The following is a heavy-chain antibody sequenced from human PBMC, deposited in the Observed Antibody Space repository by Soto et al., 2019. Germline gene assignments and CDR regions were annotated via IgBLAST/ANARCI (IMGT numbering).Heavy chain of an antibody. CDR3: SRNGTYSSSLSQYSGMDV. V-gene: IGHV1-69*01. Sequence: QVQLVQSGAEVKEPGSSVKVSCKASGGTFANFIMNWVRQTPGQGLEWMGGIVPMFGTATYAEKFKGRVTISATESTSTAYVELTSLRSEDTAVYYCSRNGTYSSSLSQYSGMDVWGQGTTVTVS. D-gene: IGHD6-6*01. CDR2: IVPMFGTA. CDR1: GGTFANFI. J-gene: IGHJ6*02.